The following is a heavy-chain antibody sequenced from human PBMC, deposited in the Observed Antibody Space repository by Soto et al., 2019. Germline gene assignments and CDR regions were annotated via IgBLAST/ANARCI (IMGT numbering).Heavy chain of an antibody. CDR2: IYYSGST. D-gene: IGHD4-17*01. J-gene: IGHJ4*02. V-gene: IGHV4-39*07. Sequence: SETLSLTCTVSGGSISSSSYYWGWIRQPPGKGLEWIGSIYYSGSTYYNPSLKSRVTISVDTSKNQFSLKLSSVTAADTAVYYCAGPLGTTVTGWGQGTLVTVSS. CDR1: GGSISSSSYY. CDR3: AGPLGTTVTG.